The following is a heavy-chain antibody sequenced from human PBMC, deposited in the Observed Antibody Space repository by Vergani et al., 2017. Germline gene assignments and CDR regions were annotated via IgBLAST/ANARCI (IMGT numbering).Heavy chain of an antibody. V-gene: IGHV4-61*10. CDR3: ARENRYDFWSGYNWFDP. J-gene: IGHJ5*02. CDR1: GGSVSSGSYY. Sequence: QLQLQESGPGLVKPSETLSLTCTVSGGSVSSGSYYWSWIRQPAGKGLEWIGYIYYSGSTNYNPSLKSRVTRSVDTSKNQFSLKLSSVTAADTAVYYCARENRYDFWSGYNWFDPWGQGTLVTVSS. CDR2: IYYSGST. D-gene: IGHD3-3*01.